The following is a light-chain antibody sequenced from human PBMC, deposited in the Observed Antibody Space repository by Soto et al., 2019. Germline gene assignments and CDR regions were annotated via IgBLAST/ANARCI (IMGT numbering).Light chain of an antibody. J-gene: IGKJ1*01. Sequence: EIVLTQSPGTLSLSPGERATLSCRASQSVSSNLVAWYQQKPGQAPRLFIYVASSRATGIPDRFSGSGSGTDFTLTISRLEPEDFAVYYCQHYDYSTATFGQGTKVEIK. CDR2: VAS. CDR3: QHYDYSTAT. CDR1: QSVSSNL. V-gene: IGKV3-20*01.